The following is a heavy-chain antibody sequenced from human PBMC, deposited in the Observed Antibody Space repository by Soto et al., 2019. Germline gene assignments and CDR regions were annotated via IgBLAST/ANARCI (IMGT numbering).Heavy chain of an antibody. D-gene: IGHD6-13*01. CDR1: GFTFSTYA. Sequence: EVQLLESGGGLVQPWGSLRLSCAASGFTFSTYAMNWVRQAPGKGLEWVSLIISSGGSTYYADSVKGRFTISRDNSKNTLYLQMNSLRADDTAVYYCAKAEGSSYGTEYSQHWGQGTLVTVSS. CDR3: AKAEGSSYGTEYSQH. CDR2: IISSGGST. J-gene: IGHJ1*01. V-gene: IGHV3-23*01.